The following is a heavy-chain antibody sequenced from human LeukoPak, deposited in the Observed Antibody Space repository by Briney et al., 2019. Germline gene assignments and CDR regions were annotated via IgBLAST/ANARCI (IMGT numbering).Heavy chain of an antibody. J-gene: IGHJ4*02. Sequence: ETLSLTCAVYGGSFSGYYWSWVRQAPGKGLEWIGRIKGKTDGGTTDYAAPVKGRFTISRDDSKTTLYLQMNSLKTEETAVYYCTTGRYGDHLFFDYWGQGTLVTVSS. CDR3: TTGRYGDHLFFDY. CDR1: GGSFSGYY. V-gene: IGHV3-15*01. D-gene: IGHD4-17*01. CDR2: IKGKTDGGTT.